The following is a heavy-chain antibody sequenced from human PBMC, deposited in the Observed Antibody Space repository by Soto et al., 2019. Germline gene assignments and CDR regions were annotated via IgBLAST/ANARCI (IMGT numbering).Heavy chain of an antibody. Sequence: SETLSLTCSVSGFSLSSGGFYWSWIRQTPGKGLEWIGYMYFSGTTYYNPSLRSRLSIPADTSKNQFSLKLTSVTAADTALYFCARERQLAPGPPRNFLDLWGRGIQVTVSS. CDR2: MYFSGTT. D-gene: IGHD1-1*01. V-gene: IGHV4-31*03. CDR1: GFSLSSGGFY. CDR3: ARERQLAPGPPRNFLDL. J-gene: IGHJ5*02.